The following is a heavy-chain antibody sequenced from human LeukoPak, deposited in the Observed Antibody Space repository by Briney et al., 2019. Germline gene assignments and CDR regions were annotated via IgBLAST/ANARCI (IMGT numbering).Heavy chain of an antibody. V-gene: IGHV3-23*01. D-gene: IGHD3-22*01. Sequence: GGSLRLSCAAFGFTFSSFDMTWVRQAPGKGLEWVSTISVSATNTYYADSVKGRFTISRDNSKNTLYLQMNSLRADDTAVYYCATITSMRVVLISWGQGTLVTVSS. J-gene: IGHJ1*01. CDR3: ATITSMRVVLIS. CDR2: ISVSATNT. CDR1: GFTFSSFD.